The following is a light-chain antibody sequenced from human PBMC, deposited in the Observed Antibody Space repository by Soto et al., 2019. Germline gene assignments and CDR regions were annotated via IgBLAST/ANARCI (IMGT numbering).Light chain of an antibody. CDR1: QSVSSY. J-gene: IGKJ4*01. CDR3: QQRSNWPT. CDR2: DAS. V-gene: IGKV3-11*01. Sequence: EIVLTQSPATLSLSPGAIATLSCRASQSVSSYLAWYQQKPGQAPRLLIYDASNRATGIPARFSGSWSGTDFTLTISSLDPEDFAVYYCQQRSNWPTFGGGTKVEIK.